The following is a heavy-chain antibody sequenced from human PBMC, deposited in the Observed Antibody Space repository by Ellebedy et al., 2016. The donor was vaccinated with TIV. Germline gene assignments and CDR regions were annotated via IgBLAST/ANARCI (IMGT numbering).Heavy chain of an antibody. J-gene: IGHJ4*02. V-gene: IGHV3-23*01. CDR2: ISGSGAAT. CDR1: GFTFSSYA. Sequence: GESLKISCAASGFTFSSYALNWVRQAPGKGLEWVSGISGSGAATYYAASMKGRFTISRDNPKKTLYLQMDRLGAEDTAVYYCAKHRTPWTAVTTVLDSWGQGTLVTVAS. CDR3: AKHRTPWTAVTTVLDS. D-gene: IGHD4-17*01.